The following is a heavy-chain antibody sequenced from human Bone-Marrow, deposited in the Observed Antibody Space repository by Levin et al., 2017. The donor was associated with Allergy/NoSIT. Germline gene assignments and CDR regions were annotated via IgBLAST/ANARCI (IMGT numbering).Heavy chain of an antibody. D-gene: IGHD3-22*01. V-gene: IGHV3-15*01. CDR1: GFTFTDAW. CDR2: VKRRSDGGTT. CDR3: TAGSIVVVIPGY. J-gene: IGHJ4*02. Sequence: SCTASGFTFTDAWMSWVRQAPGKGLEWVGRVKRRSDGGTTDYAAPVKGRFTISRDDSKNTVYLQMNSLKTEDTAVYFCTAGSIVVVIPGYWGQGTLVTVSS.